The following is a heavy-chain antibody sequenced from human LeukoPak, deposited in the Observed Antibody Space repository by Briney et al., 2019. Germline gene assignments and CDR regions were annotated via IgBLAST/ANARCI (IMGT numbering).Heavy chain of an antibody. J-gene: IGHJ4*02. D-gene: IGHD3-10*01. V-gene: IGHV3-23*01. CDR3: AKRGIVIRAVIIVGFHKEAYYFDY. CDR2: ISGSGGIT. Sequence: EGSLRLSCAVSGITLSNYGMSWVRQAPGKGLEWVAGISGSGGITNYADSVKGRFTISRDNPKNTLYLQMNSLRAEDTAVYFCAKRGIVIRAVIIVGFHKEAYYFDYWGQGALVTVSS. CDR1: GITLSNYG.